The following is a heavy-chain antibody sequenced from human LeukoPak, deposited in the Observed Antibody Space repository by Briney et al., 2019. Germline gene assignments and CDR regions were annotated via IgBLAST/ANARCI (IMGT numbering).Heavy chain of an antibody. CDR3: ARESPQGLDY. V-gene: IGHV3-7*01. J-gene: IGHJ4*02. Sequence: GGSLRLSCAASGFTFSSYWMSWVRQAPGKGLQWVAHTNQDGSEKYYVDSVKGRFTISRDNARNSLYLQMNSLRAEDTAVYYCARESPQGLDYWGQGTLVTVSS. CDR2: TNQDGSEK. CDR1: GFTFSSYW.